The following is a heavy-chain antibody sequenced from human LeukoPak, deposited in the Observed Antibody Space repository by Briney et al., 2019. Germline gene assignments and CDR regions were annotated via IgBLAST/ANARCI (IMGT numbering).Heavy chain of an antibody. D-gene: IGHD6-13*01. CDR3: ARLDSSSWYVSY. CDR2: INHSGST. CDR1: GGSFSGYY. J-gene: IGHJ4*02. Sequence: PSETLSLTCAVYGGSFSGYYWSWIRQPPGKGLEWIGEINHSGSTNYNPSLKSRVTISVDTSKNQFSLKLSSVTAADTAVYYCARLDSSSWYVSYWGQGTLVTVSS. V-gene: IGHV4-34*01.